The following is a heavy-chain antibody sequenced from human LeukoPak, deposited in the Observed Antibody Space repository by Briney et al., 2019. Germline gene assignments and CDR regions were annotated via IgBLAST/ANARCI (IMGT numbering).Heavy chain of an antibody. V-gene: IGHV3-23*01. CDR3: ARDGSVDY. CDR2: VSGNGGNT. J-gene: IGHJ4*02. Sequence: QSGGSLRLSCAASGFSFSHYAICWVRQAPGKGLEWVSTVSGNGGNTYYADSVKGRFTVSRDNSKNTLYLQMNSLRAEDTAVYYCARDGSVDYWGQGTLVTVSS. CDR1: GFSFSHYA.